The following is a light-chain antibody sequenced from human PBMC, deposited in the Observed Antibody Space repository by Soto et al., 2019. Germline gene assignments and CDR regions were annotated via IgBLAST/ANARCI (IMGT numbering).Light chain of an antibody. CDR2: GAF. CDR3: QQYKNWPPLT. V-gene: IGKV3-15*01. Sequence: EIVMTQSPATLSVSPGETATLSCRASQSVSYNLAWYQQKPGQGPRLLIYGAFTRATGIPARFSGSGSGTEFTLTISSLQSEDFAVYYCQQYKNWPPLTFGGGTTWEIK. CDR1: QSVSYN. J-gene: IGKJ4*01.